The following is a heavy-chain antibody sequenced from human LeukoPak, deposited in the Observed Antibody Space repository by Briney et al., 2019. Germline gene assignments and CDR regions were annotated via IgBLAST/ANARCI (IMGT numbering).Heavy chain of an antibody. J-gene: IGHJ4*02. CDR3: AKDKGAGGSYFKN. V-gene: IGHV3-9*01. CDR2: ISWNSGSI. D-gene: IGHD3-16*01. CDR1: GFTFDDYA. Sequence: GRSLRLPCAASGFTFDDYAMHWVRQAPGKGLEWVSGISWNSGSIGYADSVKGRFTISRDNAKNSLYLQMNSLRAEDTALYYCAKDKGAGGSYFKNWGQGTLVTVSS.